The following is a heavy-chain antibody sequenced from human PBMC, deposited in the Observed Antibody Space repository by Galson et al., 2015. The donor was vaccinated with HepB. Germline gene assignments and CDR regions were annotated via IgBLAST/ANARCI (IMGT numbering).Heavy chain of an antibody. CDR1: GISISSPHW. J-gene: IGHJ4*02. CDR3: ASPTYSGSGSFDD. Sequence: ETLSLTCAVSGISISSPHWWTWVRQPPGQGLEWIGDIFHSGGTNYNPSLKSRLTLSVDKSKNQFSLRLTSVTAADTAVYYCASPTYSGSGSFDDWGPGMLVTVSS. V-gene: IGHV4-4*02. CDR2: IFHSGGT. D-gene: IGHD3-10*01.